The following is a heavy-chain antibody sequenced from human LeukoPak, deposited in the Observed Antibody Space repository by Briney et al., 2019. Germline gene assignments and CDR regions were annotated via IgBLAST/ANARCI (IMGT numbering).Heavy chain of an antibody. V-gene: IGHV4-34*08. CDR3: ARLLWAFDI. CDR1: GFTFTKYA. J-gene: IGHJ3*02. Sequence: GSLRLSCAASGFTFTKYAMSWIRQPPGKGLEWIGEINHSGSTNYNPSLKSRVTISVDTSKNQFSLKLSSVTAADTAVYYCARLLWAFDIWGQGTMVTVSS. CDR2: INHSGST. D-gene: IGHD2-21*01.